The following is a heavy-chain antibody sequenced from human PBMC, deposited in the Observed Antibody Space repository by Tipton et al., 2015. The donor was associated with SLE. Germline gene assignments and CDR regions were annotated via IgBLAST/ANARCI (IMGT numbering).Heavy chain of an antibody. J-gene: IGHJ4*02. CDR1: GGSISSYY. V-gene: IGHV4-59*12. D-gene: IGHD6-6*01. CDR3: ARDGAARGDFDY. CDR2: IYYSGST. Sequence: TLSLTCTVSGGSISSYYWSWIRQPPGKGLEWIGYIYYSGSTNYSPSLKSRVTISVDTSKNQFSLKLSSVTAADTAVYYCARDGAARGDFDYWGQGTLVTVPS.